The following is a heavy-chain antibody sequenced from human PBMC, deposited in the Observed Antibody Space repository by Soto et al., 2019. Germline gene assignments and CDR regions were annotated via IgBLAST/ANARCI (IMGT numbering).Heavy chain of an antibody. J-gene: IGHJ4*02. V-gene: IGHV4-59*12. D-gene: IGHD2-8*02. CDR1: CGSTDSLY. CDR3: ARDKITGLFDY. Sequence: PSETLSLTCTVFCGSTDSLYWSWVRQPPGKGLEWIGYVSYSGSTTYNPSLKSRVTISVDTSKNQFPLKLTSVTAADTAVYYCARDKITGLFDYWGQGILVTVSS. CDR2: VSYSGST.